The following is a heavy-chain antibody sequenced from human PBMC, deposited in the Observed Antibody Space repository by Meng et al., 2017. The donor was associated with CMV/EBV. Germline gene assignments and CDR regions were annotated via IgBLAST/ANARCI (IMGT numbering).Heavy chain of an antibody. CDR2: ISGSGGST. D-gene: IGHD6-13*01. Sequence: GESLKISRAASGFTFSSYAMSWVRQAPGKGLEWVSAISGSGGSTYYADSVKGRFTISRDNSKNTLYLQMNSLRAEDTAVYYCAKGFRAYSSSWYDVSDYWGQGTLVTVSS. CDR1: GFTFSSYA. CDR3: AKGFRAYSSSWYDVSDY. V-gene: IGHV3-23*01. J-gene: IGHJ4*02.